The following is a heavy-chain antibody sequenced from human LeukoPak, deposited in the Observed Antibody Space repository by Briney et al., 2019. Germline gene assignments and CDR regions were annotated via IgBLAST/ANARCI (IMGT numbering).Heavy chain of an antibody. CDR1: GFTFSSYA. D-gene: IGHD3-22*01. Sequence: PGGSLRLSCAASGFTFSSYAMSWVRQAPGKGLEWVSAISGSGGSTYYADSVKGRFTISRDNAKNSLYLQMNSLRAEDTAVYYCARDRIPYDSSGFDYWGQGTLVTVSS. CDR3: ARDRIPYDSSGFDY. V-gene: IGHV3-23*01. CDR2: ISGSGGST. J-gene: IGHJ4*02.